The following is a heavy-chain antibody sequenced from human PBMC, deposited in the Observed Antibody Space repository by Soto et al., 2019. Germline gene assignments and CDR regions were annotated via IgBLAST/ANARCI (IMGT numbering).Heavy chain of an antibody. V-gene: IGHV3-53*01. CDR2: IYSGGST. Sequence: PVGSLRLSGAASGFTVSSNYMSWVRQAPGKGLEWVSVIYSGGSTYYADSVKGRFTISRDNSKNTLYLQMNSLRAEDTAVYYCARSAPFSSSSPADYFDYWGQGTLVTVSS. J-gene: IGHJ4*02. CDR3: ARSAPFSSSSPADYFDY. D-gene: IGHD6-13*01. CDR1: GFTVSSNY.